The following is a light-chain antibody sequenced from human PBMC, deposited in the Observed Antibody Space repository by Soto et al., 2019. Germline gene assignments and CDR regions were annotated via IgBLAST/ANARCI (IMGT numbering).Light chain of an antibody. CDR2: RNN. Sequence: QSVLTQPPSASGTPGQRVTISCSGSSSNIGSNYEYWYQQLPGTAPKLLIYRNNQRPSGVPDRFSGSKSGTSASLAISGLRSEDEADYYCAAWDDSLSGPSYVFGTGTQLTVL. CDR1: SSNIGSNY. J-gene: IGLJ1*01. V-gene: IGLV1-47*01. CDR3: AAWDDSLSGPSYV.